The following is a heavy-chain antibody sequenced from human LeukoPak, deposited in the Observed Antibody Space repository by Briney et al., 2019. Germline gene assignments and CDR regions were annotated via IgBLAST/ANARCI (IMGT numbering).Heavy chain of an antibody. CDR2: IKQDGSEK. J-gene: IGHJ6*03. CDR1: GFTFSSYW. Sequence: PGGSLRLSCAASGFTFSSYWMSWVRQAPGKGLEWVANIKQDGSEKYYVDSVKGRFIISRDNAKNSLYLQMNSLRAEDTAVYYCAREGSEYSSGWYGGYYYYYYMDVWGKGTTVTISS. D-gene: IGHD6-19*01. V-gene: IGHV3-7*01. CDR3: AREGSEYSSGWYGGYYYYYYMDV.